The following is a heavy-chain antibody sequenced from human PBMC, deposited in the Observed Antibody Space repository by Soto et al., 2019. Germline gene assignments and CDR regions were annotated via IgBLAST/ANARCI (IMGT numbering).Heavy chain of an antibody. V-gene: IGHV3-23*01. CDR2: VGGSGRST. CDR1: GFIFSNYA. D-gene: IGHD2-2*01. J-gene: IGHJ4*02. Sequence: EVQLLESGGGLVQPGGSLRLSCAASGFIFSNYAMSWVRQAPGKGLEWVSTVGGSGRSTYYADSVKGRFTISRDNSKNTLYLQMNSLRVEDTALYFCAKDKGAYHLPFDYWGQGTLVTVSS. CDR3: AKDKGAYHLPFDY.